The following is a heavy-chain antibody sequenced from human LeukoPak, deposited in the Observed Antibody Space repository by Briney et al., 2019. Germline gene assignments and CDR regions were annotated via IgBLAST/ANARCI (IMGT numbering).Heavy chain of an antibody. V-gene: IGHV3-64D*09. J-gene: IGHJ4*02. Sequence: GGSLRLSCSASRFTFSRYAMHWVRQAPGKGLEYVSGINDNGGRTHYGDSVKGRFSISRDNSKNTLHLQMSTLRAEDTALYYCVKDVGGSYAFGYWGQGILVTVAS. CDR3: VKDVGGSYAFGY. CDR2: INDNGGRT. CDR1: RFTFSRYA. D-gene: IGHD1-26*01.